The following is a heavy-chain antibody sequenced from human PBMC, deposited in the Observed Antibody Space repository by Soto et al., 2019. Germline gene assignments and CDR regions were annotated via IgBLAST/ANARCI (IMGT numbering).Heavy chain of an antibody. CDR3: VTGYCSAGVCSRGY. D-gene: IGHD2-8*02. J-gene: IGHJ4*02. CDR2: LNPEGSAK. CDR1: GLTFSGYW. Sequence: EVQVMESGGGLVQPGGSLRLSCEVSGLTFSGYWMTWVRQAPGKGLEWVANLNPEGSAKYYVDSVRGRFTISRDNANQSLSLQMNSLRVEDTAVYYCVTGYCSAGVCSRGYWGQGTLVTVTS. V-gene: IGHV3-7*01.